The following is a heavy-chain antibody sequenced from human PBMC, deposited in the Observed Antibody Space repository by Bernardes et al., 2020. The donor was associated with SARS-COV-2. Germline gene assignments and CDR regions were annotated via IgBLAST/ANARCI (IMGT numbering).Heavy chain of an antibody. CDR3: ASGIAAAGTGY. D-gene: IGHD6-13*01. CDR2: ISWNSGSI. J-gene: IGHJ4*02. V-gene: IGHV3-9*01. CDR1: GFTFDDYA. Sequence: GGSLSLSCAASGFTFDDYAMHWVRQAPGKGLEWVSGISWNSGSIGYADSVKGRFTISRDNAKNSLYLQMNSLRAEDTALYYCASGIAAAGTGYWGQGTLVTVSS.